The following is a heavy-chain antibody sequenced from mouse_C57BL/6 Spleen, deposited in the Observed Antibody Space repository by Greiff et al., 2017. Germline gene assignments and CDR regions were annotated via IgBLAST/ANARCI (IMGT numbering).Heavy chain of an antibody. CDR3: ARSYRSFAY. CDR2: ISSGSSTI. V-gene: IGHV5-17*01. D-gene: IGHD2-14*01. J-gene: IGHJ3*01. CDR1: GFTFSDYG. Sequence: EVKLMESGGGLVKPGGSLKLSCAASGFTFSDYGMHWVRQAPEKGLEWVAYISSGSSTIYYADTVKGRFTISRDNAKNTLFLQMTSLRSEDTAMYYCARSYRSFAYWGQGTLVTVSA.